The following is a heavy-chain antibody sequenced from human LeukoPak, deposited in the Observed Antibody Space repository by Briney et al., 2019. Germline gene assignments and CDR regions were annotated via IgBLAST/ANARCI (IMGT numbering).Heavy chain of an antibody. Sequence: ASMKVSCKASGYNFNNYGFSWVRQAPGQGLEWMGWISANKGNTNSARKFQGRVTITRDTSASTAYMELSSLRSEDTAVYYCARTLSVGGYYNYWGQGTLVTVSS. J-gene: IGHJ4*02. CDR1: GYNFNNYG. CDR2: ISANKGNT. D-gene: IGHD3-3*01. CDR3: ARTLSVGGYYNY. V-gene: IGHV1-18*01.